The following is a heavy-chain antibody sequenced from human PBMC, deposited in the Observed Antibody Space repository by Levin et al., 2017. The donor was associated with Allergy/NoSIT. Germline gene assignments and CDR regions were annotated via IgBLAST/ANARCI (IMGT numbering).Heavy chain of an antibody. D-gene: IGHD2-21*01. CDR3: ARSGVGIHPGAGLDY. CDR1: GGSFSGYY. CDR2: INHSGST. Sequence: SETLSLTCAVYGGSFSGYYWSWIRQPPGKGLEWIGEINHSGSTNYNPSLKSRVTISVDTSKNQFSLKLSSVTAADTAVYYCARSGVGIHPGAGLDYWGQGTLVTVSS. V-gene: IGHV4-34*01. J-gene: IGHJ4*02.